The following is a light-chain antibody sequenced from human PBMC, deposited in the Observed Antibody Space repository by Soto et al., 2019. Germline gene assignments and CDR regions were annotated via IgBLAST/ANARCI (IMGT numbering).Light chain of an antibody. CDR3: QHYGECRWT. Sequence: PGTLSLSHAERATLSRRASQSVSSNYLAWYQQKPGQAPKVLIYRASSRATGIPDRFSGRGFGTDFTLTISRLEPEDFAVYYCQHYGECRWTLGQGTKVDIK. CDR1: QSVSSNY. CDR2: RAS. V-gene: IGKV3-20*01. J-gene: IGKJ1*01.